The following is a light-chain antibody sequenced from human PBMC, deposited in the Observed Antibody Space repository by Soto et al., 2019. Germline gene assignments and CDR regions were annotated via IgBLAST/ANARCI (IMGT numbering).Light chain of an antibody. CDR2: EVN. CDR3: RLYTTASPSV. Sequence: SVLTQAPCVSGSPGQSVTLSCSGTSGDFSTYNRVSWYQRPPGTGPKLIIYEVNNRPSGVPDRFSGSKYGNTASLTISGLQAEDDAEYYCRLYTTASPSVFATGRKVSVL. CDR1: SGDFSTYNR. V-gene: IGLV2-18*01. J-gene: IGLJ1*01.